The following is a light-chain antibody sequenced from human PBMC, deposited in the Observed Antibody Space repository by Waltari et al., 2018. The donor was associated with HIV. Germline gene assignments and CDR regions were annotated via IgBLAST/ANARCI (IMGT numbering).Light chain of an antibody. CDR1: SRRDGGYPL. CDR2: DVS. J-gene: IGLJ1*01. CDR3: CSYAGLKV. Sequence: SALTHPLPSSAPPGPSVPIPCTAPSRRDGGYPLSPCYQQNPGKAPKLRIYDVSKRPSGVPDRFSGSKSGNTASLTISGLQAEDEADYYCCSYAGLKVFGTGTKVTVL. V-gene: IGLV2-11*01.